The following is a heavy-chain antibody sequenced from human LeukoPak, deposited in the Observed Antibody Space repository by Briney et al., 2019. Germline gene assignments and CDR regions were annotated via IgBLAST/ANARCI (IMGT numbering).Heavy chain of an antibody. CDR3: ARDRGDIVVVPAAIWFDP. CDR2: IIPIFGTA. D-gene: IGHD2-2*01. J-gene: IGHJ5*02. V-gene: IGHV1-69*06. CDR1: GGTFSSYA. Sequence: ASVKVSCKASGGTFSSYAISWVRQAPGQGLEWMGGIIPIFGTANYAQKFQGRVTITADKSTSTAYMELSSLRSEDTAVYYWARDRGDIVVVPAAIWFDPWGQGTLVTVAS.